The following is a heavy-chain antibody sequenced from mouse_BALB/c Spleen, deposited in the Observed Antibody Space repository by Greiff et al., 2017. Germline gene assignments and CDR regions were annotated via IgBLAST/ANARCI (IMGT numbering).Heavy chain of an antibody. CDR3: VRHGNPYLDY. Sequence: QVHVKQSGPGLVAPSQSLSITCTVSGFSLTSYDISWIRQPPGKGLEWLGVIWTGGGTNYNSAFMSRLSISKDNSKSQVFLKMNSLQTDDTAIYYCVRHGNPYLDYWGQGTTLTVSS. CDR1: GFSLTSYD. CDR2: IWTGGGT. V-gene: IGHV2-9-2*01. D-gene: IGHD2-1*01. J-gene: IGHJ2*01.